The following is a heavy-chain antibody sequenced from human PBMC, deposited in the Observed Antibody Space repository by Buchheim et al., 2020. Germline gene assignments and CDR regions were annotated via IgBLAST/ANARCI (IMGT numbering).Heavy chain of an antibody. V-gene: IGHV3-23*04. J-gene: IGHJ6*02. Sequence: EVQLVESGGGLVQPGGSLRLSCAASGFTFSSYAMSWVRQAPGKGLEWVSAISGSGGSTYYADSVKGRFTISRDNSKNTLYLQINSLRAEDTAVYYCAKYQSGSYSPLDYYYYGMDVWGQGTT. CDR2: ISGSGGST. D-gene: IGHD1-26*01. CDR1: GFTFSSYA. CDR3: AKYQSGSYSPLDYYYYGMDV.